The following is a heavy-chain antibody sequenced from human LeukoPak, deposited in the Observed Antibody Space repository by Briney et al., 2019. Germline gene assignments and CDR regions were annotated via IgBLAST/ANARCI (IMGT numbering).Heavy chain of an antibody. J-gene: IGHJ3*02. CDR2: IYYSGST. V-gene: IGHV4-59*01. Sequence: SETLSLTCTVSGGSISSYYWSWIRQPPGKGLEWIGYIYYSGSTNYNPSLKSRVTISVDTSKNQFSLKLSSVTAADTAVYYCARGRTNIIVGATRRRAFDIWGQGTMVTVSS. CDR3: ARGRTNIIVGATRRRAFDI. D-gene: IGHD1-26*01. CDR1: GGSISSYY.